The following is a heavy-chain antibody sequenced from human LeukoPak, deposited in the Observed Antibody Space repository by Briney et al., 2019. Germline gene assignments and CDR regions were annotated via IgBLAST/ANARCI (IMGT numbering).Heavy chain of an antibody. V-gene: IGHV3-15*01. D-gene: IGHD2-2*03. CDR1: GFTFSNAW. Sequence: GSLRLSCAAFGFTFSNAWMSWVRQAPGKGLEWVDRIKSKTDGGTTDYAAPVKGRFTISREDSKNTLYLQMNSLKTEDTAVYYCTTVDGYWGQGTLVTVSS. CDR2: IKSKTDGGTT. CDR3: TTVDGY. J-gene: IGHJ4*02.